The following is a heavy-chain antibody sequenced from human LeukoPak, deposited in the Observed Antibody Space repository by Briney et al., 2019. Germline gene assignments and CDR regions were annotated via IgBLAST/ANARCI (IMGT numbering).Heavy chain of an antibody. D-gene: IGHD5-12*01. CDR1: GGSISSSNW. J-gene: IGHJ6*03. CDR2: IYRSGST. Sequence: PSGTLSLTCAVSGGSISSSNWWSWVRQPPGKGLEWIGEIYRSGSTNYNPSLKSRVTILEDKSKNQFSLKMSSVTAADTAVYYCAKGGGYEAQYYYYYLDVWGKGTTVTISS. CDR3: AKGGGYEAQYYYYYLDV. V-gene: IGHV4-4*02.